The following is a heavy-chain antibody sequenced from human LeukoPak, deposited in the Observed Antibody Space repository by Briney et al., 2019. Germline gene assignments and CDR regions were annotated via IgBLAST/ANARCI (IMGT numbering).Heavy chain of an antibody. J-gene: IGHJ4*02. CDR2: INHSGST. CDR1: GGSFSGYY. CDR3: ARANDSSGHRHFDY. V-gene: IGHV4-34*01. D-gene: IGHD3-22*01. Sequence: SETLSLTCAVYGGSFSGYYWSWIRQPPGKGLEWIGEINHSGSTNYNPSLKSRVTISVDTSKNQFSLKLSSVTAADTAVYYCARANDSSGHRHFDYWGQGTLVTVSS.